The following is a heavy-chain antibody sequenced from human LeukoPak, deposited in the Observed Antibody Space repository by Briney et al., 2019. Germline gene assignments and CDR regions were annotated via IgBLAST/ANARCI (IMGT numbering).Heavy chain of an antibody. CDR1: GYTFTGYY. V-gene: IGHV1-2*04. D-gene: IGHD6-19*01. Sequence: ASVKVSCKASGYTFTGYYMHWVRQAPGQGLEWMGWINPNSGGTNYAQKFQGWVTMTRDTSISTAYMELSRLRSDDTAVYYCARGPRLVWKAVAGKGPFGYWGQETLVTVSS. CDR3: ARGPRLVWKAVAGKGPFGY. J-gene: IGHJ4*02. CDR2: INPNSGGT.